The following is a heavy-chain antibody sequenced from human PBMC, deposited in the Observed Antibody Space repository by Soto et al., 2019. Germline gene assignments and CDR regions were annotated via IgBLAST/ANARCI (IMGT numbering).Heavy chain of an antibody. Sequence: SETLSLTCAVSGSSINSGDFWGWIRQPPGKGLEWIGSVFHSGTTYYNPSLRSRVTISVDMSKNQFSLNLRSVTAADTTVYYCARDPHYYYNVDYVDYWGPGTLVTVSS. J-gene: IGHJ4*02. D-gene: IGHD3-22*01. CDR3: ARDPHYYYNVDYVDY. V-gene: IGHV4-38-2*01. CDR1: GSSINSGDF. CDR2: VFHSGTT.